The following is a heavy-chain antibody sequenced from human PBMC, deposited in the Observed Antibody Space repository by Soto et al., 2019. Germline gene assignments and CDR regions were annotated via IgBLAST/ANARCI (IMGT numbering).Heavy chain of an antibody. CDR2: ISYDGSNK. CDR3: ARGPDSGSYYGWYFDL. J-gene: IGHJ2*01. V-gene: IGHV3-30-3*01. CDR1: GFTFSSYA. Sequence: ESGGGVVQPGRSLRLSCAASGFTFSSYAMHWVRQAPGKGLEWVAVISYDGSNKYYADSVKGRFTISRDNSKNTLYLQMNSLRAEDTAVYYCARGPDSGSYYGWYFDLWGRGTLVTVSS. D-gene: IGHD1-26*01.